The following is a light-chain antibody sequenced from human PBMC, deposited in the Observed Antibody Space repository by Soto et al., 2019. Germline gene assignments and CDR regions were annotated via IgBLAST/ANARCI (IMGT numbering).Light chain of an antibody. CDR2: EVS. J-gene: IGLJ1*01. CDR3: SSYAGSNNYV. CDR1: SGVVGGYNY. Sequence: SALTQPPSASGPPGQSVTISCTGTSGVVGGYNYVSWYQQHPGKAPKLMIFEVSERPSGVPDRFSASKSGNTASLTVSGLQAEDEADYYCSSYAGSNNYVFGTGTKVTVL. V-gene: IGLV2-8*01.